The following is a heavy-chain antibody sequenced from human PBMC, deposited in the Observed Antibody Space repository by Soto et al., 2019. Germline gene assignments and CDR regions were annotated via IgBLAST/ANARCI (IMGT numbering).Heavy chain of an antibody. D-gene: IGHD2-2*01. CDR1: GYTFTSYD. J-gene: IGHJ6*03. CDR2: MNPNSGNT. CDR3: ARAIRSIVVVPAGCYIDV. Sequence: ASVKVSCKASGYTFTSYDINWVRQATGQGLEWMGWMNPNSGNTGYAQKFQGRVTMTRNTSISTAYMELSSLRSEDTAVYYCARAIRSIVVVPAGCYIDVWGKGTTVTVSS. V-gene: IGHV1-8*01.